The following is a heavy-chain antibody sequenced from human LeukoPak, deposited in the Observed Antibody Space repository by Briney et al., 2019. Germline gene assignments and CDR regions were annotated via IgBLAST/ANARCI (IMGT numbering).Heavy chain of an antibody. V-gene: IGHV4-4*02. CDR3: ARESHYYDSSGYSYYFDY. Sequence: SETLSLTCGVSGGSISSTNWWSWVRQPPGQGLEWIGYIYYSGSTYYNPSLKSRVATSVDTSKNQFSLKLSSVTAADTAVYYCARESHYYDSSGYSYYFDYWGQGTLVTVSS. CDR2: IYYSGST. D-gene: IGHD3-22*01. J-gene: IGHJ4*02. CDR1: GGSISSTNW.